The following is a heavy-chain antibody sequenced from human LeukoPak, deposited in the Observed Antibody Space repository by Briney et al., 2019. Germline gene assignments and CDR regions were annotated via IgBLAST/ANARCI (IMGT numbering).Heavy chain of an antibody. CDR1: GGSISSGSYY. CDR3: ARTYDFWSGYEFDY. J-gene: IGHJ4*02. Sequence: SETLSLTCTVSGGSISSGSYYWSWIRQPAGKGLEWIGRIYTSGSTNYNPSLKSRVTISVDTSKNQFSLKLSSVTAADTAVYYCARTYDFWSGYEFDYWGQGTLVTVSS. CDR2: IYTSGST. D-gene: IGHD3-3*01. V-gene: IGHV4-61*02.